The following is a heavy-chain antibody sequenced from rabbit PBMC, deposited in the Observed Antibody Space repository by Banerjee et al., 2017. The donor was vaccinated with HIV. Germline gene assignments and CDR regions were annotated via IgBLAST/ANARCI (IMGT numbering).Heavy chain of an antibody. Sequence: QEQLVESGGGLVQPEGSLTLTCKASGFTISSSNYMCWVRQAPGKGLEWIACIAAGSSGSTWYASWVNGRFTISKTSSTTVDLKMTSLTAADTATYFCARDDRRAGSGGYPFNLWGQGTLVTVS. CDR3: ARDDRRAGSGGYPFNL. CDR2: IAAGSSGST. V-gene: IGHV1S45*01. J-gene: IGHJ4*01. D-gene: IGHD1-1*01. CDR1: GFTISSSNY.